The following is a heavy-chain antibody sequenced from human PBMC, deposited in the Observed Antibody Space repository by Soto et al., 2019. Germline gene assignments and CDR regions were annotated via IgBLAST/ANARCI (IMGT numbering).Heavy chain of an antibody. Sequence: GGSLRLSCAASGFPFRTYSMNWVRQAPGKGLEWVSSISLGSNKYYADSVKGRFTISRDNSKNTLYLQMNSLRAEDTAVYYCARPNRHYYYYGMDVWGQGTTVTVSS. CDR1: GFPFRTYS. CDR2: ISLGSNK. V-gene: IGHV3-21*01. CDR3: ARPNRHYYYYGMDV. J-gene: IGHJ6*02. D-gene: IGHD7-27*01.